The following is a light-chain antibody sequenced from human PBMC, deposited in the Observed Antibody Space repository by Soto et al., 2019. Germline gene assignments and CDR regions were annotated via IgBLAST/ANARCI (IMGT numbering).Light chain of an antibody. CDR1: QSVSSN. V-gene: IGKV3-11*01. J-gene: IGKJ5*01. CDR3: QQRSIWPPIT. Sequence: EIVMTQSPATLSVSPVERSTLSFRASQSVSSNLAWYQQKPGQAPRLLIYGASTRATGVPARFSGSGFATDFTLTISSLEPEDFAVYYCQQRSIWPPITFGQGTRLEIK. CDR2: GAS.